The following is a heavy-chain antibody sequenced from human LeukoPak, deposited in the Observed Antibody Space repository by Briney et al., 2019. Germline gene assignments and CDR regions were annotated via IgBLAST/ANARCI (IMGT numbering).Heavy chain of an antibody. CDR2: INHSGST. D-gene: IGHD3-22*01. V-gene: IGHV4-34*01. Sequence: SETLSLTCAVYGGSFSGYYWSWIRQPPGKGLEWIGEINHSGSTNYNPSLKSRVTISVDTSKNQFSLKLSSVTAADTAVYYCARRKAITMIVVVITSAFDIWGQGTMVTVSS. CDR1: GGSFSGYY. CDR3: ARRKAITMIVVVITSAFDI. J-gene: IGHJ3*02.